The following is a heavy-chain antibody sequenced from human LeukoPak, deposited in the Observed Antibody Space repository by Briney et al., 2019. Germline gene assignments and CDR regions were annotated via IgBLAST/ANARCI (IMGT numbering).Heavy chain of an antibody. CDR1: GFTFDDYA. V-gene: IGHV3-9*01. Sequence: PGGSLRLSCAASGFTFDDYAMHWVRQAPGKGLEWVSGISWNSGSIGYADSVKGRFTISRDNAKNSLYLQMNSLRAEDTALYYCAKGLYYYDSSGYYSPFDYCGQGTLVTVSS. CDR2: ISWNSGSI. J-gene: IGHJ4*02. CDR3: AKGLYYYDSSGYYSPFDY. D-gene: IGHD3-22*01.